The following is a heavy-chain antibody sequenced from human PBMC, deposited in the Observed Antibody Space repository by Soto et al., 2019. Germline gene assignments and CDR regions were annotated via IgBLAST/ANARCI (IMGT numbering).Heavy chain of an antibody. J-gene: IGHJ6*02. V-gene: IGHV3-30*18. CDR3: AKELLHSPYYYYYGMDV. CDR2: ISYDGSNK. D-gene: IGHD4-4*01. CDR1: GFSFSSYG. Sequence: QVQLVESGGGVVQPRRSLRLSCAASGFSFSSYGMHWVRQAPGKGLEWVAVISYDGSNKYYADSVKGRFTISRDNSKNTLYLQMNSLRAEDTAVYYCAKELLHSPYYYYYGMDVWGQVTTVTVSS.